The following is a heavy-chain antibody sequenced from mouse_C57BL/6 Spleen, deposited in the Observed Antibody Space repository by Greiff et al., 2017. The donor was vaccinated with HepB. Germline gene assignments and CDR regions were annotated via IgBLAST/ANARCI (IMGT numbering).Heavy chain of an antibody. CDR3: ARSGGLLYYFDY. V-gene: IGHV1-81*01. CDR1: GYTFTSYG. D-gene: IGHD1-1*01. Sequence: QVQLKESGAELARPGASVKLSCKASGYTFTSYGISWVKQRTGQGLEWIGEIYPRSGNTYYNEKFKGKATLTADKSSSTAYMELRSLTSEDSAVYFCARSGGLLYYFDYWGQGTTLTVSS. CDR2: IYPRSGNT. J-gene: IGHJ2*01.